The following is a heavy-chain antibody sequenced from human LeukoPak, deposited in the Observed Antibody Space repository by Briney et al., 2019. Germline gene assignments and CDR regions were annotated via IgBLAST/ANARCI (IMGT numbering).Heavy chain of an antibody. V-gene: IGHV3-74*01. Sequence: PGGSLRLSCAASGFTFSIYWMYWVRQAPGKGLMWVSRCDSDGSGTTYVDSVKGRFTVSRDSAKSTLYLQMSSLRAEDTAVYYCATSSVWGGAFNIWGQGTMVTVSS. CDR1: GFTFSIYW. D-gene: IGHD3-16*01. J-gene: IGHJ3*02. CDR2: CDSDGSGT. CDR3: ATSSVWGGAFNI.